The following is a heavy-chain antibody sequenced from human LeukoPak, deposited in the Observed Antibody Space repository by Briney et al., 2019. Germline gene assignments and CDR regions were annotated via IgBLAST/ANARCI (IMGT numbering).Heavy chain of an antibody. CDR1: GFTFSSYW. CDR3: ARDLRRYYGSGSSDY. V-gene: IGHV3-7*01. D-gene: IGHD3-10*01. J-gene: IGHJ4*02. Sequence: GGSLRLPCAASGFTFSSYWMSWVRQAPGKGLEWVANIKQDGSEKYYVDSVKGRFTISRDNAKNSLYLQMNSLRAEDTAVYYCARDLRRYYGSGSSDYWGQGTLVTVSS. CDR2: IKQDGSEK.